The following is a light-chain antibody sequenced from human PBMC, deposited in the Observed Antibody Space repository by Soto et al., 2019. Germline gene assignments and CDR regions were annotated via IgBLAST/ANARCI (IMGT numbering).Light chain of an antibody. CDR1: QSFSRW. J-gene: IGKJ1*01. CDR2: YVS. CDR3: QQYGSLWT. Sequence: DIQMTQSPSTLSASVGGRVTITCRASQSFSRWLAWYQQKPGKPPKLLVYYVSRLESGVPSRFSGSDSGTEFTLTISRLQPEDVAIYYCQQYGSLWTFGQGTKVEI. V-gene: IGKV1-5*01.